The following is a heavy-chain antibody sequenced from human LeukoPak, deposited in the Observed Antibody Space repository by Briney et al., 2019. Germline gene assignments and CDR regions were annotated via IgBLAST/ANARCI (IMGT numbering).Heavy chain of an antibody. J-gene: IGHJ4*02. D-gene: IGHD2-15*01. CDR3: VKDRSTKWSFDY. CDR1: GFTFSSYD. V-gene: IGHV3-30*02. Sequence: GGSLRLSCAASGFTFSSYDMHWVRQATGKGLEWVAFIAYDGRVKYYGDPVKGRFTISRDNSKNTLYLQMISLRPEDTAVYYCVKDRSTKWSFDYWGQGTLVTVSS. CDR2: IAYDGRVK.